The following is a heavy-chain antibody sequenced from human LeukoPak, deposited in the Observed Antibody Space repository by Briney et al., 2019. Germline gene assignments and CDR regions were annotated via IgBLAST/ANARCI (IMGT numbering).Heavy chain of an antibody. V-gene: IGHV3-21*01. Sequence: GGSLRLSCAASGFTFSSYSMNWVRQAPGKGLEWVSYISSSSSYIYYADSVKGRFTISRDNAKNSLYLQMNSLRAEDTAVYYCAREEYYDFWSGYYTHYYYYMDVWGKGTTVTVSS. CDR2: ISSSSSYI. J-gene: IGHJ6*03. CDR3: AREEYYDFWSGYYTHYYYYMDV. CDR1: GFTFSSYS. D-gene: IGHD3-3*01.